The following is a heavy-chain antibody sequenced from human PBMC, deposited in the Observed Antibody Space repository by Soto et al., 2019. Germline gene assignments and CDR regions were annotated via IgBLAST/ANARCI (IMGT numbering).Heavy chain of an antibody. CDR3: ARESFGGSGFDY. CDR1: GFTFSSYG. D-gene: IGHD3-16*01. J-gene: IGHJ4*02. Sequence: QVQLVESGGGVVQPGRSLRLSCAASGFTFSSYGMHWVRQAPGKGLEWVAVIWYDGSNKYYADSVKGRFTISRDNSKNALDLQMNSLRAEDTAVYYCARESFGGSGFDYWGQGTLVTVSS. CDR2: IWYDGSNK. V-gene: IGHV3-33*01.